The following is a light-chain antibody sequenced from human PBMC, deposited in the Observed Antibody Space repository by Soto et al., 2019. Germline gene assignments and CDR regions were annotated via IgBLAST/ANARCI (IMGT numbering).Light chain of an antibody. V-gene: IGLV2-23*01. CDR3: CSYAGRSALL. Sequence: QSVLAQPASVSGSPGQSITISCTGISTDVGSHDLVSWYKHPPGKAPKLIIYEGSKRPSGVSNRFSGSKSGNTASLTISWLQAEDEDDYSCCSYAGRSALLFGGGTKLTVL. J-gene: IGLJ2*01. CDR1: STDVGSHDL. CDR2: EGS.